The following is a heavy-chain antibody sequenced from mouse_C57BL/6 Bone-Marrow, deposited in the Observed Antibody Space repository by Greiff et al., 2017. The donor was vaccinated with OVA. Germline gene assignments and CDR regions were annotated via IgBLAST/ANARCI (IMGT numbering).Heavy chain of an antibody. J-gene: IGHJ3*01. CDR2: IDPSDSDT. D-gene: IGHD2-3*01. Sequence: VQLQQPGAELVKPGASVKLSCKASGYTFTSYWMQWVKQRPGQGLEWIGEIDPSDSDTNYNQKFKGKATLTVDTSSSTAYMQLSSLTSEGSEVYYCARIYDGYLAWFAYWDQGTLVTVSA. V-gene: IGHV1-50*01. CDR3: ARIYDGYLAWFAY. CDR1: GYTFTSYW.